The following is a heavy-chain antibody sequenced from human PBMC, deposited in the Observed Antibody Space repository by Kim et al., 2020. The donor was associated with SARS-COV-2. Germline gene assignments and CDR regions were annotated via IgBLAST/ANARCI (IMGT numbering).Heavy chain of an antibody. V-gene: IGHV4-34*01. CDR2: ICHSGST. CDR3: AHRSGNLNFDY. D-gene: IGHD1-26*01. Sequence: SETLSLTCAVYGGSFSGFYWGWIRQPPGKGLEWIGEICHSGSTNYNPSLKSRVTISRDTSKKHFSLKLTSVTAADTAVYYCAHRSGNLNFDYWGQGTLVT. CDR1: GGSFSGFY. J-gene: IGHJ4*02.